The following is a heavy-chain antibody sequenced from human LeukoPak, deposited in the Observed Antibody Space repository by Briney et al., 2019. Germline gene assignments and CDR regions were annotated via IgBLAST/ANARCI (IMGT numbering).Heavy chain of an antibody. CDR1: GFTFTDYA. V-gene: IGHV3-30*04. CDR2: ISYDGGNK. J-gene: IGHJ4*02. D-gene: IGHD3-10*01. Sequence: GGSLRLSCAASGFTFTDYAMHWVRQAPGKGLEWVAVISYDGGNKYYADSVKGRFTISRDNSKNTLYLQMNSLTTEDTAVYYCARVRGSSGSHLDYWGQGTLVTVSS. CDR3: ARVRGSSGSHLDY.